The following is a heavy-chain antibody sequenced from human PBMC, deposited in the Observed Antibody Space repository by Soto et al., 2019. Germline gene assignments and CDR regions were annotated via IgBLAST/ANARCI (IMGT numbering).Heavy chain of an antibody. CDR3: AKPDRYDSGTYPYPFPHDAFDI. V-gene: IGHV3-23*01. J-gene: IGHJ3*02. CDR1: GFTFNLYA. D-gene: IGHD3-10*01. Sequence: GGSLRLSCAASGFTFNLYAMSWVRQAPGKGLEWVSGITNSGGATYYADSVKGRFTISRDNSKNTLYLQMNSLSAEDTAAYYCAKPDRYDSGTYPYPFPHDAFDIWGQGTMVTVSS. CDR2: ITNSGGAT.